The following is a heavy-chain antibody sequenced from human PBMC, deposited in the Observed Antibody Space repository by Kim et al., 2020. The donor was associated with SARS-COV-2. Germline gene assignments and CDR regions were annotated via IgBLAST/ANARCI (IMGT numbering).Heavy chain of an antibody. V-gene: IGHV4-59*08. Sequence: SETLSLTCTVSGGSISNFYWTWIRQPPGRGLEWIGYISYTGNTNHNPSLKSRVTISVDTSKNQFSLKLSSVTAADTAVYYCVRHGLQGWSDFDYWGQGTLVTVSS. CDR1: GGSISNFY. CDR2: ISYTGNT. D-gene: IGHD6-19*01. CDR3: VRHGLQGWSDFDY. J-gene: IGHJ4*02.